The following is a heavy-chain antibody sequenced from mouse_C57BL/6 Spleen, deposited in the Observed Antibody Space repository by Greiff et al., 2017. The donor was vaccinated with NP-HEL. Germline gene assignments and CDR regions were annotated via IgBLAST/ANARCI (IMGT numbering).Heavy chain of an antibody. J-gene: IGHJ4*01. CDR3: ASPSNLYAMDY. V-gene: IGHV5-4*01. CDR1: GFTFSSYA. CDR2: ISDGGSYT. D-gene: IGHD2-10*02. Sequence: EVHLVESGGGLVKPGGSLKLSCAASGFTFSSYAMSWVRQTPEKRLEWVATISDGGSYTYYPDNVKGRFTISRDNAKNNLYLQMSHLKSEDTAMYYCASPSNLYAMDYWGQGTSVTVSS.